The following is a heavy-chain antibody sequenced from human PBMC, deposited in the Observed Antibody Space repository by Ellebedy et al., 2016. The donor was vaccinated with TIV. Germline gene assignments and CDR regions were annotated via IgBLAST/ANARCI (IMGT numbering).Heavy chain of an antibody. D-gene: IGHD5-18*01. J-gene: IGHJ6*02. CDR1: GFTFSSYS. CDR2: ISSSSSTI. CDR3: ARLILDTAMVTAYYYGMDV. Sequence: GESLKISCAASGFTFSSYSMNWVRQDPGKGLEWVSYISSSSSTIYYADSVKGRFTISRDNAKNSLYLQMNSLRDEDTAVYYCARLILDTAMVTAYYYGMDVWGQGTTVTVSS. V-gene: IGHV3-48*02.